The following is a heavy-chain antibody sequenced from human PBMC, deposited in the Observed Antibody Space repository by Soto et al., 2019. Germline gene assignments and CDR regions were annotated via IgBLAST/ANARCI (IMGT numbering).Heavy chain of an antibody. J-gene: IGHJ3*02. D-gene: IGHD4-17*01. V-gene: IGHV3-30*18. CDR1: GFTFSSYG. CDR2: ISYDGSNK. CDR3: AKPDDYGDYEFSAFDI. Sequence: QVQLVESGGGVVQPGRSLRLSCAASGFTFSSYGMHWVRQAPGKGLEWVAVISYDGSNKYYADSVKGRFTISRDNSKNXLYLQMNSLRAEDTAVYYCAKPDDYGDYEFSAFDIWGQGTMVTVSS.